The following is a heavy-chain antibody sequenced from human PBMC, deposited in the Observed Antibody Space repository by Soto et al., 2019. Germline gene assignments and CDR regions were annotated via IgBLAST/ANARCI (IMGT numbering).Heavy chain of an antibody. D-gene: IGHD3-3*01. CDR1: GVSISSYY. CDR2: IYYSGST. CDR3: ARHERNDFWSGYPRNFDY. V-gene: IGHV4-59*08. J-gene: IGHJ4*02. Sequence: SETLSLTCTVSGVSISSYYWSWIRQPPGKGLEWIGYIYYSGSTNYNPSLKSRVTTSVDTSKNQFSLKLSSVTAADTAVYYCARHERNDFWSGYPRNFDYWGQGTLVTVSS.